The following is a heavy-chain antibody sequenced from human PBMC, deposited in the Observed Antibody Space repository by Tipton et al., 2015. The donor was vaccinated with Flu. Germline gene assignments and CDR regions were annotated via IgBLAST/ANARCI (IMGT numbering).Heavy chain of an antibody. J-gene: IGHJ6*02. CDR2: ISGSGGST. D-gene: IGHD3-9*01. CDR1: GFTFSSYA. V-gene: IGHV3-23*01. Sequence: SLRLSCAAPGFTFSSYAMSWVRQAPGKGLEWVSAISGSGGSTYYADSVKGRFTISRDNSKNTLYLQMNSLGAEDTAVYYCAKGVDWDYYGMDVWGQGTTVTVSS. CDR3: AKGVDWDYYGMDV.